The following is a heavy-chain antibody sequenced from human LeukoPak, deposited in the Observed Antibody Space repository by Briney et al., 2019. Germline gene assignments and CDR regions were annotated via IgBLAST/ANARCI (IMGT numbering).Heavy chain of an antibody. V-gene: IGHV4-38-2*02. D-gene: IGHD1-26*01. J-gene: IGHJ6*03. CDR3: ARVGATTAYYYYYMDV. CDR1: GYSVSSGYY. CDR2: IYHSGST. Sequence: SETLSLTWTVSGYSVSSGYYWGWIRQPPGKGLEWIGSIYHSGSTYYNPSLKSRVTISVDTSKNQFSLKLSSVTAADTAVYYCARVGATTAYYYYYMDVWGKGTTVTVSS.